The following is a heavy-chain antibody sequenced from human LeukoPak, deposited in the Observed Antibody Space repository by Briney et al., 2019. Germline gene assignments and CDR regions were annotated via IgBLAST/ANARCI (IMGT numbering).Heavy chain of an antibody. V-gene: IGHV4-39*01. CDR2: IYYSGST. CDR3: ARHEYSGSYYGLSWFDP. Sequence: SETLSLTCIVSGGSISSSGYYWGWIRQPPGKGLEWIASIYYSGSTYYNPSLKSRVTISVDTSKNQLSLKLSSLTAADTAVYYCARHEYSGSYYGLSWFDPWGQGTLVTVSS. CDR1: GGSISSSGYY. J-gene: IGHJ5*02. D-gene: IGHD1-26*01.